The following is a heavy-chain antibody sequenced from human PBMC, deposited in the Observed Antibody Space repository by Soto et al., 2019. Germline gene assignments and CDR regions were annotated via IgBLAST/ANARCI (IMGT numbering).Heavy chain of an antibody. J-gene: IGHJ5*02. D-gene: IGHD4-4*01. CDR2: VYYSGIT. CDR1: FCSSANYY. Sequence: ETMSLTCSVSFCSSANYYWSWIRQPPGKGLEWIGYVYYSGITNYNPSLKSRVTMSVDTSRNLFSLKLTSVTAADTAMYYCGRNLHDYNLRKWFEPWGQGTLVNVSA. CDR3: GRNLHDYNLRKWFEP. V-gene: IGHV4-59*01.